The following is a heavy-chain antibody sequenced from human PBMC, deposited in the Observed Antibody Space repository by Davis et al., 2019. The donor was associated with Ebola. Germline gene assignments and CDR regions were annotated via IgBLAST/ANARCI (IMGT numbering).Heavy chain of an antibody. D-gene: IGHD1-26*01. CDR3: ARRYSGRYSYHYGMDV. CDR1: GGSFSGSY. Sequence: SETLSLTCAVYGGSFSGSYWSWIRQPPGKGLEWIGEINHSGSTKYSPSLNSRVTISVDTSKNQFSLKLTSVTAAETAIYYCARRYSGRYSYHYGMDVWGKGTTVTVSS. J-gene: IGHJ6*04. V-gene: IGHV4-34*01. CDR2: INHSGST.